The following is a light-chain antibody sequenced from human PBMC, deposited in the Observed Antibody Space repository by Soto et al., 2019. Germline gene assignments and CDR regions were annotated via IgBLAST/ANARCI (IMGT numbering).Light chain of an antibody. CDR2: TAS. Sequence: EIVMTQSPGTLSVSPGERVTLSCRASQSVSSKVAWYQQKPGQAPRLLIFTASLRATGVPARFSGSGSGTEFTLTISSLQSEDFAVYWCQQYYNWHLEYTFGQGTKLEI. CDR3: QQYYNWHLEYT. CDR1: QSVSSK. V-gene: IGKV3-15*01. J-gene: IGKJ2*01.